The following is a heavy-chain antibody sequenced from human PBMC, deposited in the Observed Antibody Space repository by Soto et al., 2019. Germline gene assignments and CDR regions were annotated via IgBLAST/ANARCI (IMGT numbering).Heavy chain of an antibody. J-gene: IGHJ4*02. CDR3: ARTELGPFDY. CDR1: GGSISSSSYY. V-gene: IGHV4-39*01. CDR2: IYYSGST. Sequence: SETLSLTCTVSGGSISSSSYYWGWIRQPPGKGLEWIGSIYYSGSTYYNPSLKSRVTISVDTSKNQFSLELSSVTAADTAVYYCARTELGPFDYWGQGTLVTVSS. D-gene: IGHD7-27*01.